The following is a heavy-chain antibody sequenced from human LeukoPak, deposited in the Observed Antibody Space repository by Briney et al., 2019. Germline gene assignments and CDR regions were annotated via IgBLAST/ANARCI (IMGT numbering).Heavy chain of an antibody. CDR1: GFTFSSYA. CDR3: AKTRRAGRYFASLLSNWFDP. CDR2: ISGSGGST. V-gene: IGHV3-23*01. Sequence: GGSLRLSCAASGFTFSSYAMSWVRQAPGKGLEGVSAISGSGGSTYYADSVKGRFTISRDNSKNTLYLQMNSLRAEDPAVYSCAKTRRAGRYFASLLSNWFDPWGQGTLVTVSS. D-gene: IGHD3-9*01. J-gene: IGHJ5*02.